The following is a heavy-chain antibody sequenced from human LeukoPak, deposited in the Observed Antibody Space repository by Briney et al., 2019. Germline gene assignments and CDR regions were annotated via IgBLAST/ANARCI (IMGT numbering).Heavy chain of an antibody. V-gene: IGHV7-4-1*02. D-gene: IGHD3-22*01. J-gene: IGHJ4*02. CDR3: VRGIDTTSYFNY. CDR1: GYTFTTYP. Sequence: ASVKVSCKASGYTFTTYPINWVRQAPGQGLEWMGWIDTNTGSPTYAQGLTGRFVFSLDTSVSTAFLQINSLEAEDAALYFCVRGIDTTSYFNYWGQGTLVTVSS. CDR2: IDTNTGSP.